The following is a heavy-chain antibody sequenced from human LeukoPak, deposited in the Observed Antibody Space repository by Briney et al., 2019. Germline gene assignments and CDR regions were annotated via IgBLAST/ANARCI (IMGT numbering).Heavy chain of an antibody. V-gene: IGHV1-46*01. CDR1: GYTFTDYC. CDR2: ASPSGGRT. CDR3: ARDHDYGPCEGPAALDY. D-gene: IGHD4-17*01. Sequence: GASVKVSCKAFGYTFTDYCMHWVRQSPGQGLEWMGVASPSGGRTSYAQKFQGRVTVTRDTSTGTVYMELTSLRSEDTAMYYCARDHDYGPCEGPAALDYWGQGTLVTVSS. J-gene: IGHJ4*02.